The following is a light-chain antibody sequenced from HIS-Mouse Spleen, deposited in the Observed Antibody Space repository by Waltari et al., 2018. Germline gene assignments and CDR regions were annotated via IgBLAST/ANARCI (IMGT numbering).Light chain of an antibody. Sequence: YVLTQPPSVSVAPGKTARITCGGNNLGSKSVPWYQQKSGQAPVLVIYEDSKRPSGIPERFSGSSSGTMATLTISGAQVEDEADYYCYSTDSSGNHRVFGGGTKLTVL. J-gene: IGLJ2*01. V-gene: IGLV3-10*01. CDR2: EDS. CDR3: YSTDSSGNHRV. CDR1: NLGSKS.